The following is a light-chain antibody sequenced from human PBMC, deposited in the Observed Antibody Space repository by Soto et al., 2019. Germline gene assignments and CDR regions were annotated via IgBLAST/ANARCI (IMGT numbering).Light chain of an antibody. J-gene: IGLJ2*01. Sequence: QSVLTQSPSASASLGASVKLTCTLSSGHSNYAIAWHQQQSEKGPWYLMKLNRDGSHSKGDGIPDRFSGSSSGAERYLTISSLQSEDEADYYCQTWGSGIVVFGGGTKVTVL. CDR1: SGHSNYA. CDR3: QTWGSGIVV. CDR2: LNRDGSH. V-gene: IGLV4-69*01.